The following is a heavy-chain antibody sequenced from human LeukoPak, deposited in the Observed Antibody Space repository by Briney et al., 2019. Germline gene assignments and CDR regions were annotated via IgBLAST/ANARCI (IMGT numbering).Heavy chain of an antibody. CDR1: GFIFNNYA. J-gene: IGHJ4*02. CDR2: ISWNSGSI. Sequence: PGGPLRLSCAGSGFIFNNYAMHWVRQPPGKGLEWVSGISWNSGSIDYADSVKGRFTISRDNAKNSLYLQMNTLRAEDTAVYYCARYQRRFFDYWGQGTLVTVSS. V-gene: IGHV3-9*01. CDR3: ARYQRRFFDY.